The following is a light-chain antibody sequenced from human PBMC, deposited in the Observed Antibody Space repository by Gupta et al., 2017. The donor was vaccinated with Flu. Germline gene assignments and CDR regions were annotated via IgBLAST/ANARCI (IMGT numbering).Light chain of an antibody. CDR1: SSDVGSNDD. CDR2: EVT. J-gene: IGLJ1*01. V-gene: IGLV2-8*01. Sequence: HSPPTPPPAAAGSPGQAVTITFTCTSSDVGSNDDVSCYQQHPQAPPKLMIYEVTRRPAGVPGRSAGSKSSNTASLTATGLEAEDEDDYYCSSDASSNNVVFGTGTKVTVL. CDR3: SSDASSNNVV.